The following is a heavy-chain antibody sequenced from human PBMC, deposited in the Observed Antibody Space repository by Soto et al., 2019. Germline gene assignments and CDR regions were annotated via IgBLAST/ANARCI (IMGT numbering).Heavy chain of an antibody. V-gene: IGHV3-23*01. CDR2: ISGSGGST. CDR3: AKDRPQYYYDSSGSDY. Sequence: WGSLRLSCAASGFTFISYAIIWVRHAPCKGLEWVSAISGSGGSTYYADSVKGRFTISRDNSKNTLYLQMNSLRAEDTAVYYCAKDRPQYYYDSSGSDYWGQGTLVTVSS. J-gene: IGHJ4*02. D-gene: IGHD3-22*01. CDR1: GFTFISYA.